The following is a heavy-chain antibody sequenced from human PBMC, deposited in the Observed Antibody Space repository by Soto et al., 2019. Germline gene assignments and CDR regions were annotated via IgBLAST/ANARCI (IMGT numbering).Heavy chain of an antibody. CDR1: GFTFSSYA. CDR3: AKISEGGGDYYSAEYFQH. J-gene: IGHJ1*01. CDR2: ISGSGGST. Sequence: EVQLLESGGGLVQPGGSLRLSCAASGFTFSSYAMSWVRQAPGKGLEWVSAISGSGGSTYYADSVKGRFTISRDNSKNTLYLKMNSLRAEDTAVYYCAKISEGGGDYYSAEYFQHWGQGTLVTVSS. D-gene: IGHD2-21*02. V-gene: IGHV3-23*01.